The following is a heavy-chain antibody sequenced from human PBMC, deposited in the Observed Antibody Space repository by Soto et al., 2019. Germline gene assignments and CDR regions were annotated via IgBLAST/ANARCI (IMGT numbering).Heavy chain of an antibody. D-gene: IGHD2-2*01. CDR1: GGSISSYY. J-gene: IGHJ4*02. CDR2: IYTSGST. Sequence: QVQLQESGPGLLKPSETLSLTCTVSGGSISSYYWSLIRQPAGKGLEWIGRIYTSGSTNYNPSLKSRVTMSVDTSKNQFSLKLSSVTAADTAVYYCARACSSNSCYDVFDYWGQGTLVTVSS. CDR3: ARACSSNSCYDVFDY. V-gene: IGHV4-4*07.